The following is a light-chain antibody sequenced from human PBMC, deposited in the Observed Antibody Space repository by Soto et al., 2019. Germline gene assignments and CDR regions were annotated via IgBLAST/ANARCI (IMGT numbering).Light chain of an antibody. CDR3: QQYDSPPWT. CDR1: QSVSSSF. J-gene: IGKJ1*01. CDR2: GAS. Sequence: EIVLTQSPGTLSLSPGERATLSCRASQSVSSSFLAWYQQKPGQAPRLLIYGASSRATGIPDRFSGSGSGTDFPLTISRLEPEDFAVYSCQQYDSPPWTFGQGTKVEIK. V-gene: IGKV3-20*01.